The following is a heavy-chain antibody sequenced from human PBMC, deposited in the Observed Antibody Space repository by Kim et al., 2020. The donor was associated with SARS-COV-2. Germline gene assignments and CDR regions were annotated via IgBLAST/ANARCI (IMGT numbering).Heavy chain of an antibody. Sequence: STDYADSVKGRFTISRDNAKNTLYLQMSSVRAGDTAVYYCAKLDFYGMDVWGQGTTVVVSS. CDR2: ST. CDR3: AKLDFYGMDV. J-gene: IGHJ6*02. V-gene: IGHV3-74*01. D-gene: IGHD3-3*02.